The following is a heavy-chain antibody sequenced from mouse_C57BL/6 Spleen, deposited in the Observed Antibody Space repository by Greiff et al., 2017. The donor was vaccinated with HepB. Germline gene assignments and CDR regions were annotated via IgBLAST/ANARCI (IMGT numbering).Heavy chain of an antibody. D-gene: IGHD2-4*01. CDR3: ARHDYDGSGHYFDY. J-gene: IGHJ2*01. V-gene: IGHV1-80*01. Sequence: VQLQQSGAELVKPGASVKISCKASGYAFSSYWMNWVEQRPGKGLEWIGQIYPGDGDTNYNGKFKGKATLTADKSSSTAYMQLSSLTSEDSAVYFCARHDYDGSGHYFDYWGQGTTLTVSS. CDR2: IYPGDGDT. CDR1: GYAFSSYW.